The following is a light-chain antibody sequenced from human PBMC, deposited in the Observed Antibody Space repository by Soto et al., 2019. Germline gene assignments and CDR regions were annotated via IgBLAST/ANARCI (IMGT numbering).Light chain of an antibody. V-gene: IGKV1-39*01. CDR2: AAS. J-gene: IGKJ1*01. CDR3: QQSDFTPRT. CDR1: PSISTS. Sequence: DIRMTQSPSSLSASVGDRVTITCRASPSISTSLNWYRQKPGRAPELLIFAASSLQSGVPTRFSGSGSGTDFTLTISSLQPEDSATYYCQQSDFTPRTFGQGTTGDI.